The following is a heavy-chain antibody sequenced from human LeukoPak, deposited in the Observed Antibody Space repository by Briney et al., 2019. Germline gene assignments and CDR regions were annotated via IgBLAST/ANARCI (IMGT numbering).Heavy chain of an antibody. CDR1: GGSISSYY. CDR3: ARTPRGEFSDY. CDR2: IHYSGST. J-gene: IGHJ4*02. D-gene: IGHD3-16*01. Sequence: SETLSLTCSVSGGSISSYYWSWIRQPPGKGLEWIGYIHYSGSTNYNPSLKSRVTISADTSNNQFSLKLISVTAADTAVYYCARTPRGEFSDYWGQGTLVTVSS. V-gene: IGHV4-59*01.